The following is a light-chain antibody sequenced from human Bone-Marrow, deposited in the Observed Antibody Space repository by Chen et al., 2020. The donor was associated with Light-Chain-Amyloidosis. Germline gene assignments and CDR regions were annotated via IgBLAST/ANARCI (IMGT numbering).Light chain of an antibody. CDR3: CSYAGSSPYV. Sequence: QSALTQPRSVSGSPGQSVTISCTGTSSDVGGYESVSWYQQHPGKAPKFLIYDVNKRPSGVPDRFSGSKCGNSASLTISGLQTEDEADYFCCSYAGSSPYVFGTGTTVTVL. CDR2: DVN. V-gene: IGLV2-11*01. J-gene: IGLJ1*01. CDR1: SSDVGGYES.